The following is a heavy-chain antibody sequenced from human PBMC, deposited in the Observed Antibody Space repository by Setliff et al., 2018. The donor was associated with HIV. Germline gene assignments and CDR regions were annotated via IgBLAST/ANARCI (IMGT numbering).Heavy chain of an antibody. J-gene: IGHJ6*03. Sequence: SETLSLTCSVSSDFISSGSYYWSWIRLPAGKGLEWIGQIYTSGSTNYNPSLKSRVTMSVGTSKNQFSLKLSSVTAADTAVYYCARCYYNFWSGYPLDYMDVWGKGTTVTVSS. D-gene: IGHD3-3*01. V-gene: IGHV4-61*09. CDR2: IYTSGST. CDR3: ARCYYNFWSGYPLDYMDV. CDR1: SDFISSGSYY.